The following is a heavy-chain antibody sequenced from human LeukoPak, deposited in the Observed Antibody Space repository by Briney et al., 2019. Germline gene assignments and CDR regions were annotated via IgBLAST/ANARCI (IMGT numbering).Heavy chain of an antibody. V-gene: IGHV3-7*01. CDR3: ARHIGGTKGCSYYGMDV. CDR2: IKSDGSEK. D-gene: IGHD1-14*01. J-gene: IGHJ6*02. CDR1: GLIFSSYW. Sequence: SGGSLRLSCAASGLIFSSYWMSWVRQAPGKGLEWVANIKSDGSEKYYVDSVKGRFTISRDNAKNSLFLQMNSLRAEDTAVYYCARHIGGTKGCSYYGMDVWGQGTAVTVSS.